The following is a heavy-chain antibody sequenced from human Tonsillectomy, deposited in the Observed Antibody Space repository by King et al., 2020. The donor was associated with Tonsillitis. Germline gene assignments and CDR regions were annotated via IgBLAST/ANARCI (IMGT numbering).Heavy chain of an antibody. J-gene: IGHJ5*02. V-gene: IGHV1-8*01. CDR2: MNPNSGNT. CDR3: ATPYGDYAGYNWFDP. D-gene: IGHD4-17*01. Sequence: VQLVESGAEVKKPGASVKVSCKASGYTFTSYDINWVRQATGQGLEWMGWMNPNSGNTGYAQKFQGRVTMTRNTSISTAYMELSSLRSEDTAVYYCATPYGDYAGYNWFDPWGQGTLVTVSS. CDR1: GYTFTSYD.